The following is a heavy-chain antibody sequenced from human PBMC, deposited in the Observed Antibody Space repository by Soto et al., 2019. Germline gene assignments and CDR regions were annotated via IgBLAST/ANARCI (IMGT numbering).Heavy chain of an antibody. V-gene: IGHV1-69*13. D-gene: IGHD2-15*01. CDR3: ASCSGGSCYYYYGMDV. Sequence: ASVKVSCNASGGTFSSYAISWVRQAPGQGLEWMGGIIPIFGTANYAQKFQGRVTITADESTSTAYMELSSLRSEVTAVDYCASCSGGSCYYYYGMDVWGQGTTVTVSS. CDR1: GGTFSSYA. CDR2: IIPIFGTA. J-gene: IGHJ6*02.